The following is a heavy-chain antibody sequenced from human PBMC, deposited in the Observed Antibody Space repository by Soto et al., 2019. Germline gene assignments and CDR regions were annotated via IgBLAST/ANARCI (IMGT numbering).Heavy chain of an antibody. Sequence: QVQLVQSGAEVKKPGASVKVSCKASGYTFTSYDINWVRQATGQGLEWMGWMNPNSGNTGYAQKFQGRVTMTRNTPISTAYMELSSLRSEDTAVYYCARGVLSMASYYYYGMDVWGQGTTVTVSS. J-gene: IGHJ6*02. D-gene: IGHD6-6*01. V-gene: IGHV1-8*01. CDR3: ARGVLSMASYYYYGMDV. CDR1: GYTFTSYD. CDR2: MNPNSGNT.